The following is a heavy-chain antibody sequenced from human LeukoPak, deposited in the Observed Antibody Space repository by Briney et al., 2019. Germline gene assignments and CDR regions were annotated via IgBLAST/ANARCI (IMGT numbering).Heavy chain of an antibody. Sequence: GGSLRLSCAASGFTFSSYRMNWVRQAPGKGLEWVSSISDSSSYIYHADSVKGRFTISRDNAKNSVYLQMNSLRAEDTATYYCTKGGNGMDVWGQGTTVTVSS. V-gene: IGHV3-21*01. CDR1: GFTFSSYR. CDR2: ISDSSSYI. J-gene: IGHJ6*02. D-gene: IGHD1-26*01. CDR3: TKGGNGMDV.